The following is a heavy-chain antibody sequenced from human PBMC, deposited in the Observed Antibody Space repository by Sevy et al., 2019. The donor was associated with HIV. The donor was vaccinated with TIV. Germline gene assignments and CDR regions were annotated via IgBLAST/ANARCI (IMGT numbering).Heavy chain of an antibody. CDR3: ARGYCGGDCYPFFDY. CDR2: ISAYKGNT. Sequence: ASVKVSCKASGYTFTSYGISWVRQAPGQGLEWMGWISAYKGNTNYAQKLQGRVTMTTDTSTSTAYMELRSLGSDDTAVYYCARGYCGGDCYPFFDYWGQGTLVTVSS. CDR1: GYTFTSYG. V-gene: IGHV1-18*04. J-gene: IGHJ4*02. D-gene: IGHD2-21*02.